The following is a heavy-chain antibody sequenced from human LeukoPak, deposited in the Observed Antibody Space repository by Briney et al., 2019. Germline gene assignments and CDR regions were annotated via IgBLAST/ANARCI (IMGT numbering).Heavy chain of an antibody. D-gene: IGHD2-8*01. CDR2: VSYDGTDT. V-gene: IGHV3-30*09. J-gene: IGHJ5*02. CDR1: HFSFGNYA. CDR3: VRVSGFCTNGVCPSFDP. Sequence: GGSLRLSCAASHFSFGNYAMNWVRQAPGKGLEWVATVSYDGTDTSYADSVKGRFAIFRDNSKNTLYLQMNSLRTEDTAVYYCVRVSGFCTNGVCPSFDPWGQGTLVTVSS.